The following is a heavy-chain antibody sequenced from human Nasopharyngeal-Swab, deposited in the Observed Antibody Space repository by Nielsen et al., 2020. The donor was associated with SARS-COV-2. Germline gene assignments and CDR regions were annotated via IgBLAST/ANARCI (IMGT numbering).Heavy chain of an antibody. V-gene: IGHV3-49*03. D-gene: IGHD2-8*01. CDR3: NSYCTNGVCYTKYYGMDV. Sequence: GGSLSLSCTASGFTFGDYAMSWSRQAPGKGLEWVGFIRSKAYGGTKEYAASVKGRFTISRDDSKSIAYLQMNSLKTEDTAVYYCNSYCTNGVCYTKYYGMDVWGQGTTVTVSS. CDR1: GFTFGDYA. CDR2: IRSKAYGGTK. J-gene: IGHJ6*02.